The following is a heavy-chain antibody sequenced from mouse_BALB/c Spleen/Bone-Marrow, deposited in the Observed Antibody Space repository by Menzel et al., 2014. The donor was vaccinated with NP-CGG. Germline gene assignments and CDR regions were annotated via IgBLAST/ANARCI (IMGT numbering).Heavy chain of an antibody. J-gene: IGHJ2*01. CDR2: ISSGSSTI. CDR1: GFTSSSFG. D-gene: IGHD4-1*01. CDR3: ARGGNWEDFDY. Sequence: DVMLVESGGGLVQPGGSRKLSCAASGFTSSSFGMHWVRQAPERGLEWVAYISSGSSTIFYADTVKGRFTISRDNPKNTLFLQMTSLRSEDTAMYYCARGGNWEDFDYWGQGTTLTVSS. V-gene: IGHV5-17*02.